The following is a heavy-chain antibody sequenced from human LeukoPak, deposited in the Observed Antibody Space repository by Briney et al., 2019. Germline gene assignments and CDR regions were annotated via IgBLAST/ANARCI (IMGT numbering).Heavy chain of an antibody. Sequence: SETLSLTCTVSGGSISSSSYYWGWIRQPPGKGLEWIGSIYYSGSTYYNPSLKSRVTISVDTSKNQFSLKLSSVTAADTAVYYCASGSLWRFDYWGQGTLVTVSS. CDR1: GGSISSSSYY. V-gene: IGHV4-39*07. J-gene: IGHJ4*02. D-gene: IGHD2-21*01. CDR2: IYYSGST. CDR3: ASGSLWRFDY.